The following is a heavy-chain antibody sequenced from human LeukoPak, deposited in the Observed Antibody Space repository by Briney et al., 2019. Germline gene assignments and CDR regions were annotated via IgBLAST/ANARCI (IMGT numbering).Heavy chain of an antibody. J-gene: IGHJ4*02. V-gene: IGHV1-69*13. Sequence: GASVKVSCKASGGTFSSYAISWVRQAPGQGLEWMGGIIPIFGTANYAQKFQGRVTITADESTSTAYMELSSLRSEDTAVYYCARGSPLAYYYDSSGHFDYWGQGTLVTVSS. D-gene: IGHD3-22*01. CDR3: ARGSPLAYYYDSSGHFDY. CDR2: IIPIFGTA. CDR1: GGTFSSYA.